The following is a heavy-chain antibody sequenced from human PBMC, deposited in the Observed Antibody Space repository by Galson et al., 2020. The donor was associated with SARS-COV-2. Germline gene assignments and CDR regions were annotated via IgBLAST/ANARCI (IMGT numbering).Heavy chain of an antibody. Sequence: SETLSLTCTVSGGPISSSSYYWGWIRQPPGKGLEWNGSIYYSGSTYYNPSLKSRVTISVDTSKNQFSLKLSSVTAADTAVYYCARVGGIVVVPAATPFDYWGQGTLVTVSS. CDR1: GGPISSSSYY. D-gene: IGHD2-2*01. J-gene: IGHJ4*02. V-gene: IGHV4-39*07. CDR2: IYYSGST. CDR3: ARVGGIVVVPAATPFDY.